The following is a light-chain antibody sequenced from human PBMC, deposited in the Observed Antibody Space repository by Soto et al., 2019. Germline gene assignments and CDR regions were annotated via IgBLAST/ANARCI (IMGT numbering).Light chain of an antibody. CDR2: CAS. V-gene: IGKV4-1*01. CDR1: QSVLYSSNNKNY. CDR3: QQYYSTPLT. J-gene: IGKJ4*01. Sequence: DIVMTQSPDSLAVSLGERATINCKSSQSVLYSSNNKNYLAWYHQKPGQPPKLLIYCASTRESGVPDRFSGSGSGTDFTLTISSLQAEDVAVYYCQQYYSTPLTFGGGTKVEIK.